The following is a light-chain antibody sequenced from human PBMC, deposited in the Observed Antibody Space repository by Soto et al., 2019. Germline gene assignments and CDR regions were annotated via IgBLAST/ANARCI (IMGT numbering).Light chain of an antibody. CDR3: QQCHRYLT. Sequence: DIQMTQSPSTLSASVVDRVTITCRASESMSNCLAWYQQKPGKAPKLLISGASSLQSGVPSRFSGSASGTESTLTISSLQPDDIATYYCQQCHRYLTFGQGTKVDIK. J-gene: IGKJ1*01. V-gene: IGKV1-5*01. CDR2: GAS. CDR1: ESMSNC.